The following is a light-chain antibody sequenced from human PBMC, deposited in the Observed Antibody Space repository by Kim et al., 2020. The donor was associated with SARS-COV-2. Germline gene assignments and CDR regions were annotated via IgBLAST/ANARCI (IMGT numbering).Light chain of an antibody. CDR3: QQYNNWWT. V-gene: IGKV3-15*01. CDR2: GAS. Sequence: SVFPGERATLSCRASQSVTSKLAWYQQKPGQPPRLLIYGASTRATGVPARFSGSGSGTEFTLTISSLQSEDFAVYYCQQYNNWWTFGQGTKVDIK. J-gene: IGKJ1*01. CDR1: QSVTSK.